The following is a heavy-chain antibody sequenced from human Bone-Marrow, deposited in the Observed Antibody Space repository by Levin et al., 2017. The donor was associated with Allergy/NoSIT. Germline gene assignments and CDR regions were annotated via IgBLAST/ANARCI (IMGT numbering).Heavy chain of an antibody. J-gene: IGHJ6*03. V-gene: IGHV4-34*01. CDR2: INHSGSA. D-gene: IGHD3-3*01. Sequence: TSETLSLTCAVYGGSFSGYYWSWIRRSPGKGLEWIGEINHSGSANYNPSLKSRVTISVDTSKNQFSLRVSSVTAADTALYICARGRAVTVFGAVITPGAYYMDVWGKGTAVTVSS. CDR1: GGSFSGYY. CDR3: ARGRAVTVFGAVITPGAYYMDV.